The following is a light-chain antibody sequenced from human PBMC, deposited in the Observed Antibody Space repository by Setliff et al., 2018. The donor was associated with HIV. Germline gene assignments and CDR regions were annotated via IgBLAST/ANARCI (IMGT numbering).Light chain of an antibody. CDR3: ATWDTALSGWV. CDR2: DDD. J-gene: IGLJ3*02. V-gene: IGLV1-51*01. CDR1: SSNIGSNY. Sequence: QSALTQPPSVSAAPGQNVTISCSGSSSNIGSNYVSWYQQLPGTAPKLLMFDDDKRPSGIPDRFSGSKSGTSATLDITGLQAGDEADYYCATWDTALSGWVFGEGTK.